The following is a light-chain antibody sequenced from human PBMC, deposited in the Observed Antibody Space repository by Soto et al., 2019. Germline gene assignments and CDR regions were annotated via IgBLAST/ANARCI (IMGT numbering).Light chain of an antibody. V-gene: IGLV2-14*03. CDR3: SSYTSSSTLVYV. Sequence: QSALTQPASVSGSPGQSITISCTGTSSDVGGYNYVSWYQQHPGKAPKLMIYDVSNRPSGVPNRFSGSKSGNTASLTISGLQAEDEAEYYCSSYTSSSTLVYVFGPGTKLTVL. CDR1: SSDVGGYNY. J-gene: IGLJ1*01. CDR2: DVS.